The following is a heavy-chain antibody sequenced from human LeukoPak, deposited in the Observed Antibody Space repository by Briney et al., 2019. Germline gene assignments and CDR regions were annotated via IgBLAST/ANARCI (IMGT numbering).Heavy chain of an antibody. Sequence: GGSLRLSCAASGFTFRDYSMNWVRQAPGKGLEWVSYISSSSSFIYYADSVKGRFTISRDNAKNSLYLQMNSLRAEDTAVYYCARDYGGSSPFDYWGQGTLVTVSS. D-gene: IGHD4-23*01. CDR2: ISSSSSFI. CDR1: GFTFRDYS. CDR3: ARDYGGSSPFDY. V-gene: IGHV3-48*01. J-gene: IGHJ4*02.